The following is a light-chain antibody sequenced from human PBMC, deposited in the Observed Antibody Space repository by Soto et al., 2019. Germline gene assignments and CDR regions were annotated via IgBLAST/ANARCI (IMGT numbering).Light chain of an antibody. CDR2: GAS. V-gene: IGKV3D-15*01. CDR1: QSLSFN. Sequence: EIVLTQSPATLSVSPGERATLSCRASQSLSFNLAWYQQKPGQAPRLLIYGASSRATGIPDRFSGSGSGTEFTLTISSLQSEDFAVYYCQQYNNWPRWTFGQGTKVDIK. CDR3: QQYNNWPRWT. J-gene: IGKJ1*01.